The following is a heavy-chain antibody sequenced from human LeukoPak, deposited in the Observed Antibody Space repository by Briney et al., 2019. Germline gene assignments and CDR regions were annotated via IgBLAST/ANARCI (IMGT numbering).Heavy chain of an antibody. CDR3: AKDFVSNYDSDAYYLFPYHFDY. CDR1: GFTFSSYA. V-gene: IGHV3-23*01. Sequence: PGGSLRLSCAASGFTFSSYATSWVRQAPGKGLEWVSAISGSGGNTYYADSVKGRFTISRDNSKNTLFLQMNSLRAEVTAVYFCAKDFVSNYDSDAYYLFPYHFDYWGQGTLVTVSS. J-gene: IGHJ4*02. D-gene: IGHD3-22*01. CDR2: ISGSGGNT.